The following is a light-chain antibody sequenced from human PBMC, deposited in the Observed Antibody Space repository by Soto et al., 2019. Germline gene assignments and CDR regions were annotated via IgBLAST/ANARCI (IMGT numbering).Light chain of an antibody. CDR1: TSDVGRYNY. Sequence: QSALTQPASVSGSPGQSISISCTGTTSDVGRYNYVSWYQQHPGKAPKLMIYDVSYRPSWVSNRFSGSKSGITASLTISGLQAEDEADYYCNSFTTSSTYVFGTGTKVNVL. V-gene: IGLV2-14*03. CDR3: NSFTTSSTYV. J-gene: IGLJ1*01. CDR2: DVS.